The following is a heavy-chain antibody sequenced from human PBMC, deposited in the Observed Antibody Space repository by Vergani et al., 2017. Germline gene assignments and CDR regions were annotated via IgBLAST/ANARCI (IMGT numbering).Heavy chain of an antibody. CDR3: ARDHPPNYYGSGSRFNWFDP. Sequence: EVQLLESGGGLVQPGGSLRLSCAASGFTFSSYWMSWVRQAPGKGLEWVANIKQDGSEKYYVDSVKGRFTISRDNAKNSLYLQMNSLRAEDTAVYYCARDHPPNYYGSGSRFNWFDPWGQGTLVTVSS. J-gene: IGHJ5*02. CDR1: GFTFSSYW. V-gene: IGHV3-7*01. CDR2: IKQDGSEK. D-gene: IGHD3-10*01.